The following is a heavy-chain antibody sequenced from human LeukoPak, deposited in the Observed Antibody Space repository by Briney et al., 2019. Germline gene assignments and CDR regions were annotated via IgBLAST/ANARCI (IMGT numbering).Heavy chain of an antibody. Sequence: PGGSLRLSCAASGFTFSTYWMHWVRQAPGKGLVWVSRINRDGSSTSYADSVKGRFTISRNNAKNTLYLQMNSLRAEDTAVYYCARDRETYYDILTGYYTLGDAFDIWDQGTMVTVSS. J-gene: IGHJ3*02. CDR2: INRDGSST. CDR3: ARDRETYYDILTGYYTLGDAFDI. D-gene: IGHD3-9*01. V-gene: IGHV3-74*01. CDR1: GFTFSTYW.